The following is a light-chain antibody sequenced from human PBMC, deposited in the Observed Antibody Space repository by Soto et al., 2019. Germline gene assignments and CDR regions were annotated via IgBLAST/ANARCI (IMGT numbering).Light chain of an antibody. CDR2: GAS. CDR1: QSVSSSY. Sequence: ESELTQSPGTLSLSPGERATLPCRASQSVSSSYLAWYQQKPGQAPRLLIYGASSRATGIPDRFSGSGSGTDFTLTISRLEPEDFAVYYCQQYGSSPTTFGQGTKVDI. V-gene: IGKV3-20*01. J-gene: IGKJ1*01. CDR3: QQYGSSPTT.